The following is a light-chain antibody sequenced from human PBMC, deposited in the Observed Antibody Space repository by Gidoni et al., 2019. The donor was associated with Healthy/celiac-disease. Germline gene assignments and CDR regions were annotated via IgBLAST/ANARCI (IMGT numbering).Light chain of an antibody. V-gene: IGKV2-28*01. Sequence: DIVMTQSPLSLPVTPGEPASISCRSSQSLLHSTGYNYVEWYLQKPGQSPQLLIYLGSNRAAGVADRFSGSGAGTDVTLKISRVEAEEVGVYYCMQALQTRTFGQGTKVEIK. CDR1: QSLLHSTGYNY. CDR2: LGS. CDR3: MQALQTRT. J-gene: IGKJ1*01.